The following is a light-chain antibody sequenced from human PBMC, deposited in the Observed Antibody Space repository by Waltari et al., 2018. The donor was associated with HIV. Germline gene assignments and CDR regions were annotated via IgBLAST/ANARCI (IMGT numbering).Light chain of an antibody. J-gene: IGKJ2*01. CDR2: GAS. V-gene: IGKV3-20*01. CDR1: QTVSSSY. Sequence: EIVLTQSPGTLSLSPGERATLSCRASQTVSSSYLAWYQQKPGQAPRLLIDGASNRATGISDRFSGSGSGTDFTLTISRLEPEDFAVYYCHHYGSSPYTFGPGTKLEIK. CDR3: HHYGSSPYT.